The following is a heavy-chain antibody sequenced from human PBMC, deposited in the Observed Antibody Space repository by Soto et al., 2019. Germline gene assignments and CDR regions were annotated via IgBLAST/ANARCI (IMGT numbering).Heavy chain of an antibody. CDR1: GFTVSSNY. CDR3: ARDLLGRGSDDY. V-gene: IGHV3-53*02. J-gene: IGHJ4*02. D-gene: IGHD3-10*01. Sequence: EVQLVETGGGLIQPGGSLRLSCAASGFTVSSNYMNWVRQAPGQGLEWVSVIYSGGSTYYADSVKGRFTISRDNSKNTLYLQMNSLRAEDTAVYYCARDLLGRGSDDYWGQGTLVTVSS. CDR2: IYSGGST.